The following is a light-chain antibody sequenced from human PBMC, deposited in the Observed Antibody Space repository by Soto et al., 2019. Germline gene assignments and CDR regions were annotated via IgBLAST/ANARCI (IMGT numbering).Light chain of an antibody. Sequence: ENVLTQSPDILSLSPGERVTLSCRASQSISNSYLAWYQQKPGQAPRVLIYGASNRATGTPDRFSGSGSGTDFTLTISRLQPEDFALYYCQQYGRSLLTFGRGTKLEIK. CDR1: QSISNSY. V-gene: IGKV3-20*01. CDR2: GAS. CDR3: QQYGRSLLT. J-gene: IGKJ2*01.